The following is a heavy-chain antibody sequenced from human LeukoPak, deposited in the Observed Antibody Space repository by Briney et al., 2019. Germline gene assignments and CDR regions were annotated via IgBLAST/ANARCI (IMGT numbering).Heavy chain of an antibody. CDR3: ASRGYSYGYYFDY. J-gene: IGHJ4*02. D-gene: IGHD5-18*01. CDR2: IIPILGIA. Sequence: SVKVSCKASGGTFSSYAISWVRQAPGQGLEWMGRIIPILGIANYARKFQGRVTITADKSTSTAYMELSSLRSEDTAVYYCASRGYSYGYYFDYWGQGTLVTVSS. CDR1: GGTFSSYA. V-gene: IGHV1-69*04.